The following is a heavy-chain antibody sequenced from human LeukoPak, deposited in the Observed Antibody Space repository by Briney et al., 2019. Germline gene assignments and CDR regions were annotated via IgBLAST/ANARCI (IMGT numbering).Heavy chain of an antibody. D-gene: IGHD5-18*01. CDR3: ARGGYSYGPGGY. Sequence: SETLSLTCTVSDDSITMYYWTWIRQPPGKGLEWIGYVDHTGSTKFNPSLKSRVTISVDTSKNQFSLKLSSVTAADTAVYYCARGGYSYGPGGYWGQGTLVTVSS. CDR2: VDHTGST. V-gene: IGHV4-59*12. J-gene: IGHJ4*02. CDR1: DDSITMYY.